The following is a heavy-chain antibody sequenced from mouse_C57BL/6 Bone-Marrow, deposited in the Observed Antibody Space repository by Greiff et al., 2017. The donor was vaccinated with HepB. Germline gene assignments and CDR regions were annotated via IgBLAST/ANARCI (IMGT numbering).Heavy chain of an antibody. V-gene: IGHV14-3*01. CDR2: IDPANGNT. CDR3: ARVEWPHFDY. J-gene: IGHJ2*01. CDR1: GFNIKKTY. Sequence: EVKLVESVAELVRPGASVKLSCTASGFNIKKTYMHWVKQRPEQGLEWIGRIDPANGNTKYAPKFQGKATITADTSSNTAYLQLSSLTSEDTAIYYCARVEWPHFDYWGQGTTLTVSS. D-gene: IGHD1-3*01.